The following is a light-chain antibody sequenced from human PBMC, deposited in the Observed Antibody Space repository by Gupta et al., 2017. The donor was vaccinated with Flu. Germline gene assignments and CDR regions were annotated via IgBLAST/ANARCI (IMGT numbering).Light chain of an antibody. CDR2: GAS. CDR1: QSVGSN. V-gene: IGKV3-15*01. J-gene: IGKJ1*01. Sequence: EIVMTQSPATLPVSPGERATLSCRASQSVGSNLAWYQQKPGQAPRLLISGASTRATGIPARFSGSGSGTEFTLSISSLQSEDFAVYYCQQYKNWPRTFGQGTRVELK. CDR3: QQYKNWPRT.